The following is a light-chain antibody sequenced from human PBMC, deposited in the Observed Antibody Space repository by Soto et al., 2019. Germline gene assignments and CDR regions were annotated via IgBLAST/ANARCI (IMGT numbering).Light chain of an antibody. CDR3: QQYTNWPPLT. J-gene: IGKJ3*01. Sequence: EILMTHSPATLCVWPGERATLSRRASQSVSGNLAWFQQKPGQATRLLNYGASTRATGIPARFSGSGSGTEFTLTISSLQSEDFAVYYCQQYTNWPPLTFGPGTKVDIK. CDR2: GAS. CDR1: QSVSGN. V-gene: IGKV3-15*01.